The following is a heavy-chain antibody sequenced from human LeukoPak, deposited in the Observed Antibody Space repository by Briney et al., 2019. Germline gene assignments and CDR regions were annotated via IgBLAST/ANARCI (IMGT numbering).Heavy chain of an antibody. J-gene: IGHJ5*02. V-gene: IGHV4-4*02. CDR2: IYNSGST. Sequence: SETLSLTCAVSGGSISSSNWWSWVRQPPGKGLEWIGEIYNSGSTNYNPSLKSRVTMSADTSRNHVSLTLNSVTAADTAAYYCARDSGTTGEVKFDPWGQGTLVTVSS. CDR1: GGSISSSNW. CDR3: ARDSGTTGEVKFDP. D-gene: IGHD3-10*01.